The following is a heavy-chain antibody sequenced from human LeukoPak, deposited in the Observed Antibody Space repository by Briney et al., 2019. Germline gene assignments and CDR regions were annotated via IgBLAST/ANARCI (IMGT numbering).Heavy chain of an antibody. CDR1: GFTFSSYW. D-gene: IGHD2-2*01. CDR3: ARVGCSSTSCYFAY. CDR2: INSDGSST. V-gene: IGHV3-74*01. J-gene: IGHJ4*02. Sequence: GGSLRLSCAASGFTFSSYWMHWVRQAPGQGLVWVSRINSDGSSTSYADSVKGRFTISRDNAKNTLYLQMNSLRAEDTAVYYCARVGCSSTSCYFAYWGQGTLVTVSS.